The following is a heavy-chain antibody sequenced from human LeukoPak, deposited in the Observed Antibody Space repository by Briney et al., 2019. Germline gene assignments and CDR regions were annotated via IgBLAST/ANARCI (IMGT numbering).Heavy chain of an antibody. V-gene: IGHV1-2*06. Sequence: GASVKVSCKASGYTFTGYYMHWVRQAPGQGLEWMGRINPNSGGTNYAQKFQGRVTMTRDTSISTDYMELSRLRSDDTAVYYCARFSYCSGGSCYERSDYWGQGTLVTVSS. CDR3: ARFSYCSGGSCYERSDY. J-gene: IGHJ4*02. D-gene: IGHD2-15*01. CDR2: INPNSGGT. CDR1: GYTFTGYY.